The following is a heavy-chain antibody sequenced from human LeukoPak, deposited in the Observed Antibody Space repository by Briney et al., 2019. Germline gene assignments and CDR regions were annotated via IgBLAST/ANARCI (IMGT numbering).Heavy chain of an antibody. CDR1: GFTFSTYT. CDR2: ISSSSTTI. Sequence: GGSLRLSCAASGFTFSTYTMNWVRQAPGRGLEWVSCISSSSTTISYADSVKGRFTVSRDNAKNSLYLQMNSLRDEDTAVYYCASGVNYFDYWGQGTLVTVSS. V-gene: IGHV3-48*02. D-gene: IGHD3-3*01. J-gene: IGHJ4*02. CDR3: ASGVNYFDY.